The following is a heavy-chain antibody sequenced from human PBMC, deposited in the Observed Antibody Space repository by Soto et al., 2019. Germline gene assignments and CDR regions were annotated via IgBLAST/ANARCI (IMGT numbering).Heavy chain of an antibody. D-gene: IGHD1-1*01. CDR1: GDTFRSYA. J-gene: IGHJ3*02. CDR3: AIAAGWNHQERSFDI. V-gene: IGHV1-69*13. CDR2: IIPIFGTA. Sequence: SVKVSCKAAGDTFRSYAISWVRQAPGQGLEWMGGIIPIFGTANYAQKFRGRVTITADESTSTAYMELSSLRSEDTAVYYCAIAAGWNHQERSFDISGPGTMVTV.